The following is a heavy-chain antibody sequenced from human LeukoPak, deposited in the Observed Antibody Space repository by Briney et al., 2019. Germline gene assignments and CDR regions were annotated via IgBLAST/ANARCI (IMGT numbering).Heavy chain of an antibody. J-gene: IGHJ6*02. CDR1: GFTFSNSA. CDR3: TAEVYRGYVYSYYYGMDV. D-gene: IGHD5-12*01. V-gene: IGHV1-58*01. Sequence: SVKVSCKASGFTFSNSAYQWVRQARGQVLEWIGWLVVGSDSTKYAQKFQERVSITRDMSTSTAYMELSSLRSEDTAVYYCTAEVYRGYVYSYYYGMDVWGQGTTVTVFS. CDR2: LVVGSDST.